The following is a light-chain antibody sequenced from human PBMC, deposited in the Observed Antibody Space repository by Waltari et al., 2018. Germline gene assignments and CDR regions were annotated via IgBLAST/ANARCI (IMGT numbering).Light chain of an antibody. CDR1: QSVNSN. J-gene: IGKJ4*01. Sequence: IVMTQSPATLSVSPGERATLSCRASQSVNSNLAWYQQKPGQAPRLLIYGASTRATAIPARFSGSGSGTEFTLTISSLQSEDFAVYYCQQYNDWPPLTFGGGTKVEIK. CDR2: GAS. CDR3: QQYNDWPPLT. V-gene: IGKV3-15*01.